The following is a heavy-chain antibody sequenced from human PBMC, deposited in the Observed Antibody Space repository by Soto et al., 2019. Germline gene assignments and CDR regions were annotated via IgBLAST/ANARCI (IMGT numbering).Heavy chain of an antibody. Sequence: GESLRLSCAASGFTFSIYSMNWVRQAPGKGLEWVSLISGSGGSTHYADSVEGRFTISRDNSKNTLYLEMDSLRAEDAAVYYCAKVVKYXVLTGYYKGPDYYGMDVWGQGTTVTVSS. CDR1: GFTFSIYS. CDR3: AKVVKYXVLTGYYKGPDYYGMDV. J-gene: IGHJ6*01. V-gene: IGHV3-23*01. CDR2: ISGSGGST. D-gene: IGHD3-9*01.